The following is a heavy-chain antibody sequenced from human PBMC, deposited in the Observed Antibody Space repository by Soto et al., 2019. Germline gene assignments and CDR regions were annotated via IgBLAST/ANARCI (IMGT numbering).Heavy chain of an antibody. CDR3: ARRVTIWYFDY. V-gene: IGHV4-59*08. CDR1: GGSISSYY. CDR2: IYYSGST. Sequence: QVQLQESGPGLVKPSETLSLTCTVSGGSISSYYWSWIRQPPGKGLEWIGYIYYSGSTNYNPSLKGRVTLSLDTSKVQFSLKLSSVTAADTAVYYCARRVTIWYFDYWGQGTLVTVSS. J-gene: IGHJ4*02. D-gene: IGHD2-21*02.